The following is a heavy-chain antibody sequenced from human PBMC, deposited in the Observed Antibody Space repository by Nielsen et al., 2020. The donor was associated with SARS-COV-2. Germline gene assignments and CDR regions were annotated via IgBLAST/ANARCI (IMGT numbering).Heavy chain of an antibody. V-gene: IGHV4-39*01. D-gene: IGHD3-22*01. CDR1: GGSISSYY. Sequence: SETLSLTCTVSGGSISSYYWGWIRQPPGKGLEWIGSIYYSGSTYYNPSLKSRVTISVDTSKNQFSLKLSSVTAADTAVYYCASQRYYYDSSGYYYGAYYYYGMDVWGRGTTVTVSS. CDR2: IYYSGST. CDR3: ASQRYYYDSSGYYYGAYYYYGMDV. J-gene: IGHJ6*02.